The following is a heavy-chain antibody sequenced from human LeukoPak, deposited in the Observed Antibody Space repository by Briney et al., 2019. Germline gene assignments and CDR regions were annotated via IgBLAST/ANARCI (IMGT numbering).Heavy chain of an antibody. J-gene: IGHJ3*02. CDR3: ARVDLWYSSGWFDAFDI. V-gene: IGHV3-30*04. CDR1: GFTFSSYA. CDR2: ISYDGSNK. D-gene: IGHD6-19*01. Sequence: GGSLRLSCAASGFTFSSYAMHWVRQAPGKGLEWVAVISYDGSNKYYADSVKGRFTISRDNSKNTLYLQMNSLRAEDTAVYYCARVDLWYSSGWFDAFDIWGQGTMVTVSS.